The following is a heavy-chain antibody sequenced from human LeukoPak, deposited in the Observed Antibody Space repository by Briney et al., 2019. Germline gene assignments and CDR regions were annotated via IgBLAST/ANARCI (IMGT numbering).Heavy chain of an antibody. D-gene: IGHD2-15*01. V-gene: IGHV3-21*01. CDR2: ISSSSSYI. CDR1: GFTFSSYS. CDR3: ARGVAATYFDY. J-gene: IGHJ4*02. Sequence: GGSLRFSCAASGFTFSSYSMNWVRQAPGKGLEWVSSISSSSSYIYYADSVKGRFTISRDSAKNSLYLQMNSLRAEDTAVYYCARGVAATYFDYWGQGTLVTVSS.